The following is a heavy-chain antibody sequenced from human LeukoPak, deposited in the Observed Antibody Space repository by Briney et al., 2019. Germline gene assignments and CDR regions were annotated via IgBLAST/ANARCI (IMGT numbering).Heavy chain of an antibody. J-gene: IGHJ6*03. CDR2: IYYSGST. CDR1: GGSISSSSYY. CDR3: ARHPESYYYYMDV. Sequence: SETLSLTCTVSGGSISSSSYYWGWIRQPQGKSLEWIGSIYYSGSTYYNPSLKSRVTISVDTSENQFSLKLSSVTAADTAVYYCARHPESYYYYMDVWGEGTTVTVSS. V-gene: IGHV4-39*07.